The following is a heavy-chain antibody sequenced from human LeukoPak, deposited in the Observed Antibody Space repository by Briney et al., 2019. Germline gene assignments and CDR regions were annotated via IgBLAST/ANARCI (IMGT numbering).Heavy chain of an antibody. CDR1: GFTFSSYA. CDR3: AKVYSGYEEPHFDY. J-gene: IGHJ4*02. Sequence: GGSLRLSGAASGFTFSSYAMSWVRQAPGKGLEWVSAISGSGGSTYYADSVKGRFTISRDNSKNTLYLQMNSLRAEDTAVYYCAKVYSGYEEPHFDYWGQGTLVTVSS. V-gene: IGHV3-23*01. D-gene: IGHD5-12*01. CDR2: ISGSGGST.